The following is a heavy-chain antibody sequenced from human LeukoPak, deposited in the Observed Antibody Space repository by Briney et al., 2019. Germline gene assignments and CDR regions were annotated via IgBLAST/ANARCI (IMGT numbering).Heavy chain of an antibody. V-gene: IGHV4-4*07. J-gene: IGHJ4*02. CDR3: ARDYSYPDY. CDR2: IYSSGRT. D-gene: IGHD5-18*01. Sequence: SETLSLTCSVSGASISAYHWSWIRQPAGKGLEWIGRIYSSGRTNYIPSLKSQLTMSVDTSKNQFSLKLNSVTAADTAVYYCARDYSYPDYWGQGTLVTVSS. CDR1: GASISAYH.